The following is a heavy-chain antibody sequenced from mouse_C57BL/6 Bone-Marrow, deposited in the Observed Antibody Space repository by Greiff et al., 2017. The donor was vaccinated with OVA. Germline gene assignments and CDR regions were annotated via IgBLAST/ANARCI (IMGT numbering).Heavy chain of an antibody. CDR3: ARPLAY. J-gene: IGHJ3*01. V-gene: IGHV5-6*01. Sequence: EVMLVESGGDLVKPGGSLKLSCAASGFTFSSYGMSWVRQTPDKRLEWVATISSGGSYTYYPDSVKGRFTISRDNAKNTLYLQMRSLKSEDTAMYYCARPLAYWGQGTLVTVSA. CDR2: ISSGGSYT. CDR1: GFTFSSYG.